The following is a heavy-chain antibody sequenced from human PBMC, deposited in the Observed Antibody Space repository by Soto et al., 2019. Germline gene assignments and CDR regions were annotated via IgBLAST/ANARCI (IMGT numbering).Heavy chain of an antibody. D-gene: IGHD4-4*01. Sequence: GGSLRLFCAASGFTFSSYAMSWVRQAPGKGLEWVSAISGSGGSTYYADSVKGRFTISRDNSKNTLYLQMNSLRAEDTAVYYCATIPRRATVDYWGQGTLVTVSS. CDR3: ATIPRRATVDY. CDR2: ISGSGGST. J-gene: IGHJ4*02. V-gene: IGHV3-23*01. CDR1: GFTFSSYA.